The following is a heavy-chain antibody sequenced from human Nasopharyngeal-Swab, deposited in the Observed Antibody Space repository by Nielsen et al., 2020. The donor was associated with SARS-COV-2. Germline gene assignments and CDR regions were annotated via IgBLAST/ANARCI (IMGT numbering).Heavy chain of an antibody. CDR1: GYTFTSYD. Sequence: SVKVSCKATGYTFTSYDINLERQGTGKGLERLGWMNPNSGNTGYAQKFQGRLTMSRNSSISTAYMELSSLRSEDTAVYYWARAGKIQLWFNSLYYFDYWGQGTLVTVSS. D-gene: IGHD5-18*01. CDR3: ARAGKIQLWFNSLYYFDY. V-gene: IGHV1-8*01. CDR2: MNPNSGNT. J-gene: IGHJ4*02.